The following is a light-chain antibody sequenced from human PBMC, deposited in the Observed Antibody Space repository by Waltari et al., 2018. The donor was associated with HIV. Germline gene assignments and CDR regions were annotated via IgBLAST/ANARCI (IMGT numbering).Light chain of an antibody. Sequence: IQLPPSPSFLTAYVADSVTITCRASQGISSYLAWYQQKPGKAPKLLIFAASTLQSGVPSRFSGSGSGTEFTLTISSLQPEDFATYYCQQLNSYPLTFGGGTKVEIK. V-gene: IGKV1-9*01. CDR3: QQLNSYPLT. CDR2: AAS. CDR1: QGISSY. J-gene: IGKJ4*01.